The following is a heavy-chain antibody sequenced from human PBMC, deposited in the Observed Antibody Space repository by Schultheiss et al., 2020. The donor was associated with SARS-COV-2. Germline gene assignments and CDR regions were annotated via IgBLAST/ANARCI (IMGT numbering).Heavy chain of an antibody. CDR2: IWYDGSNK. J-gene: IGHJ4*02. D-gene: IGHD3-9*01. CDR1: GFTFSSYG. Sequence: GGSLRLSCAASGFTFSSYGMHWVRQAPGKGLEWVAVIWYDGSNKYYADSVKGRFTISRDNAKSTLYLQMNSLRAEDTAMYFCARDLTGRDDYWGQGTLVTVSS. V-gene: IGHV3-33*08. CDR3: ARDLTGRDDY.